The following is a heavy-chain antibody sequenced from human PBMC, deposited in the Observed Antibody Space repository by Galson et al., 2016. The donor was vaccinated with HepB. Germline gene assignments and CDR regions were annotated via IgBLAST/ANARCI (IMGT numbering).Heavy chain of an antibody. CDR1: GGSFSDYS. J-gene: IGHJ4*02. V-gene: IGHV4-34*01. D-gene: IGHD1-26*01. CDR2: IDHSGST. Sequence: SETLSLTCAVYGGSFSDYSWSWIRQSPGKGLEWIGDIDHSGSTNYNPSLKSRLTISVDTSMIQFSLRLTSVTAADTAVYSCARPWVYWGQGTLVTVSS. CDR3: ARPWVY.